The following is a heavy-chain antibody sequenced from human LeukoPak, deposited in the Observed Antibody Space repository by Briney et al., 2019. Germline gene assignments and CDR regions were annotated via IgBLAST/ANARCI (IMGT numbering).Heavy chain of an antibody. CDR1: GYTFTSYD. CDR3: ARDPNYDFWSGYYRGAGFYFDY. CDR2: MNPNSGNT. V-gene: IGHV1-8*03. Sequence: ASVKVSCKASGYTFTSYDINWVRQATGQGLEWMGWMNPNSGNTGYAQKFQGRVTITRNTSISTAYMELSSLRSEDTAVYYCARDPNYDFWSGYYRGAGFYFDYWGQGTLVTVSS. D-gene: IGHD3-3*01. J-gene: IGHJ4*02.